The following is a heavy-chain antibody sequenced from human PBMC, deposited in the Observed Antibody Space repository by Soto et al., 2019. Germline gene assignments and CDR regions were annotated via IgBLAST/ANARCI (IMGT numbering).Heavy chain of an antibody. D-gene: IGHD6-25*01. CDR3: ARDHYSSGYLVSPY. CDR1: GYSISSGYY. CDR2: FHHSGSI. Sequence: TLSLTCAVSGYSISSGYYWGWVRQPPGKGLEWIGSFHHSGSISYNPSLKTRVTMSADMSKNEFSLKLSFVTAADTAVYYCARDHYSSGYLVSPYWGQGALVTVSS. J-gene: IGHJ4*02. V-gene: IGHV4-38-2*02.